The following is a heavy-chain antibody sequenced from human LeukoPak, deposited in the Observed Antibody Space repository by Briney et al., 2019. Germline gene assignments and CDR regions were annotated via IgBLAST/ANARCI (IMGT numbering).Heavy chain of an antibody. V-gene: IGHV3-23*01. D-gene: IGHD5-24*01. CDR3: AKPRRDGYNHFDY. CDR2: ISGSGGST. CDR1: GFTFSSYA. Sequence: PGGSLRLSCAASGFTFSSYAMSWVRQAPGKGLESVSAISGSGGSTYYADSVKGRFTISRDNSKNTLYLQMNSLRAEDTAVYYCAKPRRDGYNHFDYWGQGTLVTVSS. J-gene: IGHJ4*02.